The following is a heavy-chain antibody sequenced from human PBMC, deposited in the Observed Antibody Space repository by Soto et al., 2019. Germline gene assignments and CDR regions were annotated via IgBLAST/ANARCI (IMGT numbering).Heavy chain of an antibody. CDR1: GGSISSGGYY. Sequence: SETLSLTCTVSGGSISSGGYYWSWIRQHPGKGLEWIGYIYYSGSTYYNPSLKSRVTISVDTSKNQFSLKLSSVTAADTAVYYCARGGDIVVVLEDSNWFDPWGQGTLVTVSS. CDR3: ARGGDIVVVLEDSNWFDP. CDR2: IYYSGST. J-gene: IGHJ5*02. D-gene: IGHD2-2*01. V-gene: IGHV4-31*03.